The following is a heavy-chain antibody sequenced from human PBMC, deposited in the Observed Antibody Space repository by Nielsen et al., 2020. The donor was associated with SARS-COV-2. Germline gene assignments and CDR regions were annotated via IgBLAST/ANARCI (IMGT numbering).Heavy chain of an antibody. D-gene: IGHD2/OR15-2a*01. V-gene: IGHV4-34*01. J-gene: IGHJ4*02. CDR1: GGSFSGYY. CDR3: ASAPAVIN. Sequence: SETLSLTCAVYGGSFSGYYWSWIRQPPGKGLEWIGEINHSGSTNYNPSLKSRVTISVDTSKNQFPLKLSSVTAADTAVYYCASAPAVINWGQGTLVTVSS. CDR2: INHSGST.